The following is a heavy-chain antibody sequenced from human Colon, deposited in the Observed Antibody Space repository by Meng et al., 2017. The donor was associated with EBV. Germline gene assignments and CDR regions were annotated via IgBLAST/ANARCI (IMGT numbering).Heavy chain of an antibody. CDR3: ARVGAYCGGDCYHPR. CDR1: EGSLRSRNW. D-gene: IGHD2-21*02. CDR2: IYHSGST. J-gene: IGHJ4*02. Sequence: EERGPGLVRPSGTRSLTCVVSEGSLRSRNWWSWVRQPPGKGLEWIGEIYHSGSTNYNPSLKSRVTISVDESKNQFSLRLSSVTAADTAVYYCARVGAYCGGDCYHPRWGQGTLVTVSS. V-gene: IGHV4-4*02.